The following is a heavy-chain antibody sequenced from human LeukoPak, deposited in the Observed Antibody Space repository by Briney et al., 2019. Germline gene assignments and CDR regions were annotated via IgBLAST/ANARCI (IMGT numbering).Heavy chain of an antibody. CDR1: GFTFSSYG. V-gene: IGHV3-30*03. J-gene: IGHJ5*02. D-gene: IGHD2-8*01. Sequence: GGSLRLSCAASGFTFSSYGMHWVRQAPGKGLEWVAVISYDGSNKYYADSVKGRFTISRDNSKNTLYLQMNSLRAEDTAVYYCTTDRMIYATNWAVSWFDPWGQGTLVTVSS. CDR3: TTDRMIYATNWAVSWFDP. CDR2: ISYDGSNK.